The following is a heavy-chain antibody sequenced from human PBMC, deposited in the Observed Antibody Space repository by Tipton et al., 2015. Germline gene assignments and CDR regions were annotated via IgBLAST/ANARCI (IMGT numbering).Heavy chain of an antibody. CDR3: ARMERFYLVVAPAPWGPIYDKNGMDV. CDR2: INPSGGSR. D-gene: IGHD2-2*01. V-gene: IGHV1-46*01. CDR1: GYTFTSYN. J-gene: IGHJ6*02. Sequence: QSGPEVKKPGASVKVSCKASGYTFTSYNMHWVRQAPGQGLEWMGIINPSGGSRSYAQKFQGRVTMTRDTSTSTVYMELSSLRSDDTAVYYCARMERFYLVVAPAPWGPIYDKNGMDVWGQGTTVTVSS.